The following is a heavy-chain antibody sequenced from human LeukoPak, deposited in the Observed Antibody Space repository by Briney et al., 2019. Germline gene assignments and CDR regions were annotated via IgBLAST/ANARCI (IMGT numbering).Heavy chain of an antibody. Sequence: SVKVSCKASGGTFSSYAISWVRQAPGQGLEWMGGIIPIFGTANYAQKFQGRVTITADESTSTAYMELSSLRSEDTAVYYCARRVAVVRRDAFDIWGQGTMVTVSS. CDR2: IIPIFGTA. CDR1: GGTFSSYA. D-gene: IGHD3-22*01. CDR3: ARRVAVVRRDAFDI. V-gene: IGHV1-69*13. J-gene: IGHJ3*02.